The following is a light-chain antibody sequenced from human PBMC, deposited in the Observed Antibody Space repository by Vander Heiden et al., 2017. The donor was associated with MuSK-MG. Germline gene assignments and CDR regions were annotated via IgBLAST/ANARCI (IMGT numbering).Light chain of an antibody. Sequence: QSVLTPPPSASGTHGQRVTLSCSGSRSNIGSNYVYWYQQPPGTAPNLLIYSNTLRPSGVPDRFSVSKSGTSASLAISGLRAEDEADYYCSAWDDSLSGWVFGGGTKLTVL. J-gene: IGLJ3*02. V-gene: IGLV1-47*02. CDR3: SAWDDSLSGWV. CDR2: SNT. CDR1: RSNIGSNY.